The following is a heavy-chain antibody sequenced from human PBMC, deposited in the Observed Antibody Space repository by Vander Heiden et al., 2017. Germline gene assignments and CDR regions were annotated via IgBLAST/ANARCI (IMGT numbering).Heavy chain of an antibody. D-gene: IGHD5-12*01. Sequence: QLQLQESGPGLVKPSETLSLTCTVSGGSISSSSYYWGWIRQPPGKGLEWIGSIYYSGSTYYNPSLKSRVTISVDTSKNQFSLKLSSVTAAETAVYYCARLDPGWLRLVGSRDYWGQGTLVTVYS. J-gene: IGHJ4*02. V-gene: IGHV4-39*01. CDR1: GGSISSSSYY. CDR3: ARLDPGWLRLVGSRDY. CDR2: IYYSGST.